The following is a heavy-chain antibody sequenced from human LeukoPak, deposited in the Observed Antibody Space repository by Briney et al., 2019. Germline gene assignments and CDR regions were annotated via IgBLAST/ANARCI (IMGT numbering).Heavy chain of an antibody. CDR3: AGGIWGFWSGYSEFDP. CDR2: MNPNSGNT. D-gene: IGHD3-3*01. Sequence: ASVKVSCKASGYTFTSYDINWVRQATGQGLEWMGWMNPNSGNTGYAQKFQGRVTMTRNTSISTAYMELSSLRSEDTAVCYCAGGIWGFWSGYSEFDPWGQGTLVTVSS. V-gene: IGHV1-8*01. J-gene: IGHJ5*02. CDR1: GYTFTSYD.